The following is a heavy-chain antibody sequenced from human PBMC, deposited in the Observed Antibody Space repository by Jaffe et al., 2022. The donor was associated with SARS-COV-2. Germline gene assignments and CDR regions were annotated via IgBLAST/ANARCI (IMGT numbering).Heavy chain of an antibody. CDR1: GFTLNYYA. J-gene: IGHJ4*02. CDR3: AKGTSSRQSSSSGY. D-gene: IGHD6-6*01. CDR2: ISNSGDSA. V-gene: IGHV3-23*01. Sequence: EVQLLESGGGLVQPGGSLRLSCAASGFTLNYYAMTWVRQAPGKGLEWVSTISNSGDSAYYADSVKGRFTVSRDNSKNTLFLQMNSLRAEDTAVYYCAKGTSSRQSSSSGYWGQGTLVTVSS.